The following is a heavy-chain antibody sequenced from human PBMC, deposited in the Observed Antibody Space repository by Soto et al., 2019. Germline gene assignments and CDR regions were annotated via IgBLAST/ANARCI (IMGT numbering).Heavy chain of an antibody. Sequence: PSETLSLTCTVSGGSISSGDYYWSWIRQHPGKDLEWIGYIHNSGTTYYIPPLKSRVTMSVDTSQNQLSLKLTSVTAADTAVYYCARGVTFGGVIAPRFDPWGQGTRVTVSS. D-gene: IGHD3-16*02. V-gene: IGHV4-31*03. CDR2: IHNSGTT. CDR3: ARGVTFGGVIAPRFDP. CDR1: GGSISSGDYY. J-gene: IGHJ5*02.